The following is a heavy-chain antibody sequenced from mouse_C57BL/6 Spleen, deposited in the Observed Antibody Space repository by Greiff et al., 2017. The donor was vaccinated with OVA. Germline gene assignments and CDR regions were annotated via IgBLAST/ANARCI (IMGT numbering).Heavy chain of an antibody. D-gene: IGHD2-1*01. Sequence: EVQLVESEGGLVQPGSSMKLSCTASGFTFSDYYMAWVRQVPEKGLEWVANINYDGSSTYYLDSLKSRFIISRDNAKNILYLQMSSLKSEDTATYYCAREGFYGKPYAMDYWGQGTSVTVSS. CDR2: INYDGSST. CDR1: GFTFSDYY. CDR3: AREGFYGKPYAMDY. V-gene: IGHV5-16*01. J-gene: IGHJ4*01.